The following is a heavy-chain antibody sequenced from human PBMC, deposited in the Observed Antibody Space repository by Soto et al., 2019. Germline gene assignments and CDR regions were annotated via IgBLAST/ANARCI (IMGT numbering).Heavy chain of an antibody. D-gene: IGHD1-26*01. CDR3: ARAIKRWEVNYYFDY. Sequence: QVVLLQSGAEVKEPGSSVRVSCKVSGSTFNNFAFSWVRQAPGHGPEWMGGIVVISNTADYSQRFQDRATITADTSTNTLYMELGSLTFEDTAVYYCARAIKRWEVNYYFDYWGQGTLVTVSS. CDR2: IVVISNTA. CDR1: GSTFNNFA. V-gene: IGHV1-69*06. J-gene: IGHJ4*02.